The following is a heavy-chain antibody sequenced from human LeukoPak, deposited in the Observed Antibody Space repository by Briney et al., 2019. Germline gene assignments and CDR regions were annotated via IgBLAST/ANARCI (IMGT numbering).Heavy chain of an antibody. J-gene: IGHJ6*03. D-gene: IGHD4-11*01. CDR2: IYPDDSDT. Sequence: GESLKISCKGSGYSFTNYWIGWVRQMPGKGLEWMGIIYPDDSDTRYSPSFQGQVTISADKSISTAYLQWSSLKASDTAMYYCARLLQPPYYYYYYMDVWGKGTTVTVSS. CDR3: ARLLQPPYYYYYYMDV. V-gene: IGHV5-51*01. CDR1: GYSFTNYW.